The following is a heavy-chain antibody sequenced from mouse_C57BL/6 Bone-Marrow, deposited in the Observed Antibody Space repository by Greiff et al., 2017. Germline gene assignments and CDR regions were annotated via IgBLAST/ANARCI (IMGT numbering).Heavy chain of an antibody. CDR3: AREGYSNCYWYFDV. V-gene: IGHV1-76*01. CDR2: IYPGSGNT. CDR1: GYTFTDYY. D-gene: IGHD2-5*01. J-gene: IGHJ1*03. Sequence: QVHVKQSGAELVRPGASVKLSCKASGYTFTDYYINWVKQRPGQGLEWIARIYPGSGNTYYNEKFKGKATLTAEKSSSTAYMQLSSLTSEDSAVYFCAREGYSNCYWYFDVWGTGTTVTVSS.